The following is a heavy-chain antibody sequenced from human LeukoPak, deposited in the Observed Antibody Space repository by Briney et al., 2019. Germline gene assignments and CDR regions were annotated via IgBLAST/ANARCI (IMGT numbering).Heavy chain of an antibody. CDR2: IIPIFGTA. Sequence: SVTVSCKASGGTFSNYAISWLRQAAGQGREGMGGIIPIFGTANYAQKFQGRVTITADESTSTAYMELSSLRSEDTAVYYCARGTNVEMEYFVYWGQGTLVTVSS. D-gene: IGHD5-24*01. J-gene: IGHJ4*02. V-gene: IGHV1-69*01. CDR3: ARGTNVEMEYFVY. CDR1: GGTFSNYA.